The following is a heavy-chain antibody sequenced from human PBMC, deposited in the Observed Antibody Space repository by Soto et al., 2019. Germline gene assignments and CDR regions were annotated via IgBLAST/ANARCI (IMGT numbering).Heavy chain of an antibody. D-gene: IGHD3-16*01. Sequence: QVQLVESGGGVVQSGGSLRLSCAASGFSFSSHAMHWVRQPPGKGLVWVALMLYDGSKNYYADSVKGRFTISRDNSKNTLYLQMNSLRAEDTAVYYCAKGLRGGRVYGMDVWGQGTTVTVSS. CDR1: GFSFSSHA. CDR3: AKGLRGGRVYGMDV. V-gene: IGHV3-30*18. J-gene: IGHJ6*02. CDR2: MLYDGSKN.